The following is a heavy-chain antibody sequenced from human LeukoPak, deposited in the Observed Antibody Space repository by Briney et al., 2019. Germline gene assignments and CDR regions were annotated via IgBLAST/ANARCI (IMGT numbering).Heavy chain of an antibody. D-gene: IGHD3-22*01. Sequence: ASVKVSCKASGYTFTSYDINWVRQATGQGLEWMGWMNPNSGNTGYAQKFQGRVTITRNTSISTAYMELSSLRSEDTAVYYCARDHYDSSGYDYWGQGTLVTVSP. CDR3: ARDHYDSSGYDY. J-gene: IGHJ4*02. V-gene: IGHV1-8*03. CDR2: MNPNSGNT. CDR1: GYTFTSYD.